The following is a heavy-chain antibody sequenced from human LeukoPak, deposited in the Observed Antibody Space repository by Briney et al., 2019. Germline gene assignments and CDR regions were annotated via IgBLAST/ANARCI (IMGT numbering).Heavy chain of an antibody. J-gene: IGHJ5*02. CDR1: GGSFSGYY. D-gene: IGHD2-2*02. V-gene: IGHV4-34*01. CDR3: ARRLSCGSTSCYMPANWFDP. CDR2: INHSGST. Sequence: SETLSLTCAVYGGSFSGYYWSWIRQPPGKGLEWIGEINHSGSTNYNPSLKSRVTISVDTSKNQFSLKLSSVTAADTAVYYCARRLSCGSTSCYMPANWFDPWGQGTLVTVSS.